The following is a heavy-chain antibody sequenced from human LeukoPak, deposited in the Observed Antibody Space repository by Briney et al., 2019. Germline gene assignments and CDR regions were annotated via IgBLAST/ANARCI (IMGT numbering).Heavy chain of an antibody. D-gene: IGHD5-18*01. CDR2: IFYSGNT. Sequence: SETLSLTCTVSGGSFSGYLWSWIRQSPGKGLEWIGSIFYSGNTYHNPSLKSRVTISIDTSKDQYSLKLSSVTAADTAVYYCARSGYSSVDYWGQGILVTVSS. J-gene: IGHJ4*02. V-gene: IGHV4-39*01. CDR1: GGSFSGYL. CDR3: ARSGYSSVDY.